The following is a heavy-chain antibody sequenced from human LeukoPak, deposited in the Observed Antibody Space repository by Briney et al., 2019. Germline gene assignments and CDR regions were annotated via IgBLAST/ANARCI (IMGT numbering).Heavy chain of an antibody. Sequence: PGGSLRLSCAASGFTFSGYWMNWVRQAPGKGLEWVANIWEGGSEMHYVDSVKGRFTISGDKAKNSLYLQMNSLRVEDTAVYYCARDYKYAFDNWGQGTLVTVSS. J-gene: IGHJ4*02. CDR2: IWEGGSEM. V-gene: IGHV3-7*01. CDR3: ARDYKYAFDN. CDR1: GFTFSGYW. D-gene: IGHD5-24*01.